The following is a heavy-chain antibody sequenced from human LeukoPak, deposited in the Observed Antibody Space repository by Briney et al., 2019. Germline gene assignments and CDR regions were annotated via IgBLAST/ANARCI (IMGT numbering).Heavy chain of an antibody. V-gene: IGHV4-34*01. J-gene: IGHJ3*02. CDR2: INHSGST. CDR1: GGSFSGYY. D-gene: IGHD5-18*01. Sequence: PSETLSLTCAVYGGSFSGYYRSWIRQPPGKGLEWIGEINHSGSTNYNPSLKSRVTISVDTSKNQFSLKLSSVTAADTAVYYCARTLRGYSYGDAFDIWGQGTMVTVSS. CDR3: ARTLRGYSYGDAFDI.